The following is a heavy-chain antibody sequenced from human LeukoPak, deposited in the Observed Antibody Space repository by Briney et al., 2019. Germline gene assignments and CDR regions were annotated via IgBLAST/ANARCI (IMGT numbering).Heavy chain of an antibody. J-gene: IGHJ4*02. V-gene: IGHV4-59*01. CDR2: IYHSGST. CDR3: ARRSGGWYYDY. Sequence: PSETLSLTCTVSGGSISSYSWSWIRQSPGKGLEWIGYIYHSGSTNYNPSLKSRVTISIATSKNQFSLKLSSVTAADTAVYYCARRSGGWYYDYWGQGPLVTVSS. CDR1: GGSISSYS. D-gene: IGHD6-19*01.